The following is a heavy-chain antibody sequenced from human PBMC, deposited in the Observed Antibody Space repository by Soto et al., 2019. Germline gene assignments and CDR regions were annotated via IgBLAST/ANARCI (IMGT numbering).Heavy chain of an antibody. V-gene: IGHV1-69*04. J-gene: IGHJ4*02. Sequence: SVKVSCKASGGTFSSYTISWVRQAPGQGLEWMGRIIPILGIANYAQKFQGRVTITADKSTSTAYMELSSLRSEDTAVYYCARDHSSGWYFDYWGQGTLVTVSS. CDR2: IIPILGIA. D-gene: IGHD6-19*01. CDR3: ARDHSSGWYFDY. CDR1: GGTFSSYT.